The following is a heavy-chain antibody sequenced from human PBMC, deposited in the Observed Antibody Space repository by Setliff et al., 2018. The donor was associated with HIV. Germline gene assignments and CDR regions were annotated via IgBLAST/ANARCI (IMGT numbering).Heavy chain of an antibody. Sequence: GASVKVSCKASGYTLTELSRHWVRQAPGKGLEWMGGFDPEDGETMHVEKFQGRVTMSEDTSTDTSYMELSSLTSEDTAVYYCATRSYYYDTSGCSSRGAFDIWGQGTMVTVSS. V-gene: IGHV1-24*01. J-gene: IGHJ3*02. CDR3: ATRSYYYDTSGCSSRGAFDI. D-gene: IGHD3-22*01. CDR1: GYTLTELS. CDR2: FDPEDGET.